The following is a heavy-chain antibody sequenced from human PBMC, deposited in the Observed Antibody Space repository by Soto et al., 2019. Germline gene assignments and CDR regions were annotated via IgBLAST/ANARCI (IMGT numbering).Heavy chain of an antibody. CDR2: IRANGGST. V-gene: IGHV3-23*01. D-gene: IGHD4-17*01. Sequence: GGSLRLSCAASGLTFSNYAMSWVRQAPGKGLEWVSGIRANGGSTYYTDSVKGRFTISRDNSKNTLYLQMNYLRAEDTAVYYCSKVDRTTVASYYFDFWGQGTLVTVSS. J-gene: IGHJ4*02. CDR3: SKVDRTTVASYYFDF. CDR1: GLTFSNYA.